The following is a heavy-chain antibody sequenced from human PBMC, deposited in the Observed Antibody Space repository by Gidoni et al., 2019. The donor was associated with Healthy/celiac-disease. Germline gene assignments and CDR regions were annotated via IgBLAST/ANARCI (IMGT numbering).Heavy chain of an antibody. Sequence: EVQLVESGGGLVQPGGSLRLSCAASGFTFSSYEMNWVRQAPGKGLEWVSYISSSGSTIYYADSVKGRFTISRDNAKNSLYLQMNSLRAEDTAVYYCAREITISEGAFDIWGQGTMVTVSS. D-gene: IGHD3-3*01. CDR1: GFTFSSYE. J-gene: IGHJ3*02. CDR2: ISSSGSTI. CDR3: AREITISEGAFDI. V-gene: IGHV3-48*03.